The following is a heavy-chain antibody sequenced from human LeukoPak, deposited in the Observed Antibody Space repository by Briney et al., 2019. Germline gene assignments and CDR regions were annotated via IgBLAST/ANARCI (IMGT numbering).Heavy chain of an antibody. CDR3: ARERKKDCSSTSCYVFHWFDP. D-gene: IGHD2-2*01. CDR2: INHSGST. V-gene: IGHV4-34*01. CDR1: GGSFSGYY. Sequence: SETLSLTCAVYGGSFSGYYWSWIRQPPGKGLEWIGEINHSGSTNYNPSLKSRVTISVDTSKNQFSLKLSSVTAADTAVYYCARERKKDCSSTSCYVFHWFDPWGQGTLVNVSS. J-gene: IGHJ5*02.